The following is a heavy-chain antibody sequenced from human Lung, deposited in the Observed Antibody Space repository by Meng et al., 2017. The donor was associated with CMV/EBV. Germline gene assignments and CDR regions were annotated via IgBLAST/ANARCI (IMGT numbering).Heavy chain of an antibody. D-gene: IGHD2-2*01. V-gene: IGHV4-34*01. CDR1: GGSFSGYY. J-gene: IGHJ4*02. CDR2: INHSGST. CDR3: ARGGKDIVLVPAPIDD. Sequence: SETLSLXCAVYGGSFSGYYWSWIRQPPGKGLEWIGEINHSGSTNYNPSLKSRVTISVDTSKNQFSLKLSSVTAADTAVYYCARGGKDIVLVPAPIDDWGQGTLVTVSS.